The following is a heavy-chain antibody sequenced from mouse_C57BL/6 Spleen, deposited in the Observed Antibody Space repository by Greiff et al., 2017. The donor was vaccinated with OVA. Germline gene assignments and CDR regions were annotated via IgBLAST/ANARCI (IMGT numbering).Heavy chain of an antibody. D-gene: IGHD1-1*01. J-gene: IGHJ3*01. V-gene: IGHV1-61*01. Sequence: QVQLQQPGAELVRPGSSVKLSCKASGYTFTSYWMDWVKQRPGQGLEWIGNIYPSDSDTHYNQQFKDKATLTVDKSSSTAYMQLSSLTSEASAVYYGARGGDYGSSYEAWFAYWGQGTLVTVSA. CDR3: ARGGDYGSSYEAWFAY. CDR2: IYPSDSDT. CDR1: GYTFTSYW.